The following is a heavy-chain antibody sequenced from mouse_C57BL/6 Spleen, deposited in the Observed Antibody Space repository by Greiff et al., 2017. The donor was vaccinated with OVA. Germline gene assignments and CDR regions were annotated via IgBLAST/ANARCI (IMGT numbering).Heavy chain of an antibody. CDR2: IDPETGGT. V-gene: IGHV1-15*01. CDR3: TRAWGQGAMDY. J-gene: IGHJ4*01. Sequence: QVQLQQSGAELVRPGASVTLSCKASGYTFTDYEMHWVKQTPVHGLEWIGAIDPETGGTAYNQKFKGKAILTADKSSSTAYMELRSLTSEDSAVYYCTRAWGQGAMDYWGQGTSVTVSS. CDR1: GYTFTDYE. D-gene: IGHD4-1*01.